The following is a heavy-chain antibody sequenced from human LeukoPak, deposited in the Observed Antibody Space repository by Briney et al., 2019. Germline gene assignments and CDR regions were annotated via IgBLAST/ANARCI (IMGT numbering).Heavy chain of an antibody. D-gene: IGHD3-10*01. CDR2: FDPKVGAT. CDR3: ASGRHLYYGSGSYHPSFDY. V-gene: IGHV1-24*01. J-gene: IGHJ4*02. Sequence: ASVKVSCKASGYTLTNLSMRWVRQAPGQGLEWMGGFDPKVGATIYAQKFQGRVTITTDESTSTAYMELSSLRSEDTAVYYCASGRHLYYGSGSYHPSFDYWGQGTLVTVSS. CDR1: GYTLTNLS.